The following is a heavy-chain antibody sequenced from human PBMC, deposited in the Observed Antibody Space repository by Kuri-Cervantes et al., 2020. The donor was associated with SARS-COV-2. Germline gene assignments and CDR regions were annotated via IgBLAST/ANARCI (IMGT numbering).Heavy chain of an antibody. Sequence: ESLKISCAASGFTFSDYYISWIRQAPGKGLEWVGYIYYSGSTNYNPSLKSRVTISVDTSKNQFSLKLSSVTAADTAVYYCARDQLWFGDQHFDYWGQGTLVTVSS. CDR3: ARDQLWFGDQHFDY. D-gene: IGHD3-10*01. V-gene: IGHV4-59*01. J-gene: IGHJ4*02. CDR1: GFTFSDYY. CDR2: IYYSGST.